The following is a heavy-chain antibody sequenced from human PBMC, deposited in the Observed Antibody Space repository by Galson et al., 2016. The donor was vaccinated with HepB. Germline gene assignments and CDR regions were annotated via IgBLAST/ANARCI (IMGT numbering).Heavy chain of an antibody. V-gene: IGHV4-39*01. CDR2: IYYSGST. CDR3: AASLPESPPFEIDY. Sequence: SETLSLTCSVSGGSINSNNYYWGWIRQPPGKGLEWIGSIYYSGSTYYHPSLKSRVTIFADTSENQFSLKLSSVTAADTAVYYCAASLPESPPFEIDYWGQGTLATVSS. D-gene: IGHD1-14*01. CDR1: GGSINSNNYY. J-gene: IGHJ4*02.